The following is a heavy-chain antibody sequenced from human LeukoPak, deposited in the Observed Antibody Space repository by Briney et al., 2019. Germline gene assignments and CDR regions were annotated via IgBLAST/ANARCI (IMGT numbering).Heavy chain of an antibody. CDR1: GGSISGYY. Sequence: NPSETLSLTCTVSGGSISGYYWTWIRQPPGKGLEWIGRIYTSGSTNYNPSLKSRVTISVDTSKNQFSLKLSSVTAADTAVYYCARAPCRGSSSCFGDYWGQGTLVTVSS. CDR2: IYTSGST. D-gene: IGHD6-13*01. CDR3: ARAPCRGSSSCFGDY. V-gene: IGHV4-4*07. J-gene: IGHJ4*02.